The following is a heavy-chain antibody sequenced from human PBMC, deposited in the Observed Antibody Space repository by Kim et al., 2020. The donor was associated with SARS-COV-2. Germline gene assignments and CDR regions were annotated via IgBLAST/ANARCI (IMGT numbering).Heavy chain of an antibody. D-gene: IGHD5-12*01. J-gene: IGHJ4*02. Sequence: NSSLESRVTISVDTSKYQFSLKMTSVTAADTAVYYCARANIVTTNWYFDYWGQGTLVTVSS. V-gene: IGHV4-59*01. CDR3: ARANIVTTNWYFDY.